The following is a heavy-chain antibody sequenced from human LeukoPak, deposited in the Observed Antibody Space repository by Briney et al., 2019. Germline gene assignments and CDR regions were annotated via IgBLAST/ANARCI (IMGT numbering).Heavy chain of an antibody. J-gene: IGHJ5*02. CDR1: GGSISSINW. D-gene: IGHD2-21*02. CDR2: IYHSGST. CDR3: AVYCGGDCYSGVNNWFDP. Sequence: PSGTLSLTCAVSGGSISSINWWSWVRQPPGKGLEWIGEIYHSGSTNYNPSLKSRVTISVDKSKNQFSLKLSSVTAADTAVYYCAVYCGGDCYSGVNNWFDPWGQGTLVTVSS. V-gene: IGHV4-4*02.